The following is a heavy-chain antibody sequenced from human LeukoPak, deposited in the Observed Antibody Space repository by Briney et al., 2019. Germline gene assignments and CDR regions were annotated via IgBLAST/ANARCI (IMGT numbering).Heavy chain of an antibody. CDR3: AREPTSIAAAVLDY. Sequence: GRSLRLSCAASGFTFSSYGMHWVRQAPGKGLEWVAVISYDGSNKYHADSVKGRFTISRDNSKNTLYLQMNSLRAEDTAVYYCAREPTSIAAAVLDYWGQGTLVTVSS. V-gene: IGHV3-30*03. D-gene: IGHD6-13*01. J-gene: IGHJ4*02. CDR2: ISYDGSNK. CDR1: GFTFSSYG.